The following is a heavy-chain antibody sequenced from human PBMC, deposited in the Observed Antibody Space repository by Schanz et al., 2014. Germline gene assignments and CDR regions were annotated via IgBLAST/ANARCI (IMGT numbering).Heavy chain of an antibody. CDR1: GFSLNTYG. J-gene: IGHJ6*02. V-gene: IGHV3-33*01. Sequence: QAQLMESGGGVVQPGTSLILSCSVSGFSLNTYGIHWFRQPAGKGLEWVAVIWSDGSGKYYADSVKGRFTISRDSPKNTLYLQMNSRRAEDKALYYCARDSGPYYDKSMDVWGQGTTVAVSS. D-gene: IGHD3-9*01. CDR2: IWSDGSGK. CDR3: ARDSGPYYDKSMDV.